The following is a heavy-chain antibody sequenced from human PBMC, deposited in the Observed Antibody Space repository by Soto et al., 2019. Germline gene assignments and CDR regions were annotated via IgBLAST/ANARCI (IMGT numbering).Heavy chain of an antibody. CDR1: GVSFRGYY. J-gene: IGHJ6*03. D-gene: IGHD2-2*01. CDR2: INHSGST. Sequence: GVEGVSFRGYYCRRISKPPGKGLEWIGEINHSGSTIYNPSLKSRVTISVDTSKNQFSLKLSSVTAEDTAVYYCTRDQYCSSTSCYVGLYYYYYMDVWGKGTTVTVSS. V-gene: IGHV4-34*01. CDR3: TRDQYCSSTSCYVGLYYYYYMDV.